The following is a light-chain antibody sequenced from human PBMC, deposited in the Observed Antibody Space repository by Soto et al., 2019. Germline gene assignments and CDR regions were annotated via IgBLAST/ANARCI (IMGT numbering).Light chain of an antibody. Sequence: DIQMTQSPSTLSASIGDRVTITCRASQSISTWLAWSQQRPGKAPKVLSYVTSRLQSGVPSRFSGSGSGTEFTRTSSSPQPEDFATYYCLQHNTYPRTFGQGTKVDIK. V-gene: IGKV1-5*01. CDR3: LQHNTYPRT. CDR2: VTS. CDR1: QSISTW. J-gene: IGKJ1*01.